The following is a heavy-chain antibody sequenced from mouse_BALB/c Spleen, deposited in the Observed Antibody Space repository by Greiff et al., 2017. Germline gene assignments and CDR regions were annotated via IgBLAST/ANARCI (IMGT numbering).Heavy chain of an antibody. J-gene: IGHJ3*01. CDR3: ARKDQRGRFAY. V-gene: IGHV5-9-4*01. CDR2: ISSGGSYT. CDR1: GYTFSSYA. D-gene: IGHD4-1*02. Sequence: DVMLVESGGGLVKPGGSLKLSCAASGYTFSSYAMSWVRQSPEKRLAWVAVISSGGSYTYYTHTVTGRFTISRDNATNTLYLEMSSLRSEDTAMYYCARKDQRGRFAYWGQGTLVTVSA.